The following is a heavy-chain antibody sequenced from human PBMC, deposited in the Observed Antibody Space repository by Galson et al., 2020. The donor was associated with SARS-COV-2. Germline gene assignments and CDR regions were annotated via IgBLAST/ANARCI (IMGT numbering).Heavy chain of an antibody. V-gene: IGHV1-18*01. Sequence: GESLKISCKASGYTFTSHGISWVRPAPGQGLEWMGWISAYNGNTNYAQKLQGRVTMTTDTSTSTAYMEMRSLRSDDTAVYYCAIAGITGTVYDDYGDLDVLGKGTTGTCSS. J-gene: IGHJ6*03. CDR1: GYTFTSHG. D-gene: IGHD1-20*01. CDR3: AIAGITGTVYDDYGDLDV. CDR2: ISAYNGNT.